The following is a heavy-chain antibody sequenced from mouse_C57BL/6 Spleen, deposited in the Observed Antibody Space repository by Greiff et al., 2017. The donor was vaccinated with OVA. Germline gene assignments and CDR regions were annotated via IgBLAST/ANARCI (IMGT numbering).Heavy chain of an antibody. CDR3: ARSAVYGNYGWFAY. D-gene: IGHD2-1*01. CDR2: INPNNGGT. CDR1: GYTFTDYN. Sequence: EVQLQQSGPELVKPGASVKIPCKASGYTFTDYNMDWVKQSHGKSLEWIGDINPNNGGTIYNQKFKGKATLTVDKSSSTAYMELRSLTSEDTAVYYCARSAVYGNYGWFAYWGQGTLVTVSA. V-gene: IGHV1-18*01. J-gene: IGHJ3*01.